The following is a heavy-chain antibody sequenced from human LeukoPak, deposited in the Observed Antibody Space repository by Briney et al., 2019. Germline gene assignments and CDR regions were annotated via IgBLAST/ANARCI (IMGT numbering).Heavy chain of an antibody. Sequence: GGSLRLSCAASGFTFDDYAMHWVRQAPGKGLELVSGISWNSGSIGYADSVKGRFTISRDNAKNSLYLQMNSLRAEDMALYYCAKADGATSPLFDYWGQGTLVTVSS. CDR2: ISWNSGSI. J-gene: IGHJ4*02. CDR3: AKADGATSPLFDY. D-gene: IGHD1-26*01. CDR1: GFTFDDYA. V-gene: IGHV3-9*03.